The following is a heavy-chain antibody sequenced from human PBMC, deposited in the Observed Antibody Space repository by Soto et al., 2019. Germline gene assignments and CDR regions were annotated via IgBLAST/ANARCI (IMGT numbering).Heavy chain of an antibody. CDR3: ARTGDGHHDFLDY. J-gene: IGHJ4*02. D-gene: IGHD1-1*01. Sequence: GASVKVSCKASGYSISAYYIHWVRQAPGQGLEWMGWIDPKNGGTVSAQKFQGRLTMTRDTSISTVYMDLSGLTSDDTAVYYCARTGDGHHDFLDYWGQGALVTVSS. V-gene: IGHV1-2*02. CDR1: GYSISAYY. CDR2: IDPKNGGT.